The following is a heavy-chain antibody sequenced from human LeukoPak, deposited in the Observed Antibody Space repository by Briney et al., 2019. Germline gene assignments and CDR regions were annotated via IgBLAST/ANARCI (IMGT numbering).Heavy chain of an antibody. J-gene: IGHJ4*02. CDR3: AKWGDYDVLTGYYVSDY. Sequence: PGASLRLSCAASGFTFSNYAMRWVRQAPGKGLEWVSAITGRGGNTYYADSVKGRFTISRDNSKNTLYLQMNSLRAEDTAVYYCAKWGDYDVLTGYYVSDYWGQGTLVTVSS. D-gene: IGHD3-9*01. CDR2: ITGRGGNT. V-gene: IGHV3-23*01. CDR1: GFTFSNYA.